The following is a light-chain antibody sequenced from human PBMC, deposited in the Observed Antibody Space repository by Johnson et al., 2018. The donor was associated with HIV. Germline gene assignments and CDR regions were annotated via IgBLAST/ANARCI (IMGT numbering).Light chain of an antibody. J-gene: IGLJ1*01. CDR3: GTWDCRLSGV. Sequence: QAVLTQPPSVSAAPGQKVTISCSGSSSNIGNNYVSWYQQLPGTAPKLLIYENNKRPSGIPDRFSGSKSGTSATLGITGLQTGDEADYYCGTWDCRLSGVFGTGTKGTVL. V-gene: IGLV1-51*02. CDR1: SSNIGNNY. CDR2: ENN.